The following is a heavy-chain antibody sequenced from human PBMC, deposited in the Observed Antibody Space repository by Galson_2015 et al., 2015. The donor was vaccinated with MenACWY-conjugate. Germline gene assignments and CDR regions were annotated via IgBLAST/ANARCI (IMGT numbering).Heavy chain of an antibody. J-gene: IGHJ4*02. Sequence: ETLSLTCIVSGGSMSTYGWSWLRPTPGGGLQWIGHISYTGSTNYNPSLRSRVTLSLDTSKSQFSLSLKSVTAADTAIYYCARLYYSHDAYYFDFWGQGTLVTVSS. D-gene: IGHD3-10*01. CDR2: ISYTGST. CDR3: ARLYYSHDAYYFDF. V-gene: IGHV4-59*01. CDR1: GGSMSTYG.